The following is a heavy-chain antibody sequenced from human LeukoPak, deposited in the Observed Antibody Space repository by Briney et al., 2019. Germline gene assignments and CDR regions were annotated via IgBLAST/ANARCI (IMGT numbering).Heavy chain of an antibody. CDR1: GFTFSSYA. CDR2: ISGSGGST. D-gene: IGHD1-26*01. CDR3: AARRGTLMGATTFPLGWYDY. Sequence: TGGSLRLSCAASGFTFSSYAMSWVRQAPGKGLEWVSAISGSGGSTYYADSVKGRFTISRDNSKNTLYLQMNSLRAEDTAVYYCAARRGTLMGATTFPLGWYDYWGQGTLVTVSS. V-gene: IGHV3-23*01. J-gene: IGHJ4*02.